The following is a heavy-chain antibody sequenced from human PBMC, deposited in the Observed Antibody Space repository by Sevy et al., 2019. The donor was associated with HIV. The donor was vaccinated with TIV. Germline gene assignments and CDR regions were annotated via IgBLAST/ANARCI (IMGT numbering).Heavy chain of an antibody. CDR3: ARDRPSIVGAAPHDY. V-gene: IGHV3-21*01. J-gene: IGHJ4*02. D-gene: IGHD1-26*01. Sequence: GGSLRLSCAASAFTFSSYSMNWVRQAPGKGLEWVSSISSSSSYIYYADSVKGRFTISRDNAKNSLYLQMNSLRAEDTAVYYCARDRPSIVGAAPHDYWGQGTLVTVSS. CDR1: AFTFSSYS. CDR2: ISSSSSYI.